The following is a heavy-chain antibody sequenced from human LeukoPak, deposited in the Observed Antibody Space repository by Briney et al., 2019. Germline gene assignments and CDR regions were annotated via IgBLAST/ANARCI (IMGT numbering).Heavy chain of an antibody. CDR3: ARAGGGGFYGDYGYFDY. V-gene: IGHV4-59*01. J-gene: IGHJ4*02. D-gene: IGHD4-17*01. CDR1: GGSISSYY. CDR2: IYYSGST. Sequence: SETLSLTCTVSGGSISSYYWSWIPQPPGKGLEWIGYIYYSGSTNYNPSLKSRVTISVDTSKNQFSLKLSSVTAADTAVYYCARAGGGGFYGDYGYFDYWGQGTLVTVSS.